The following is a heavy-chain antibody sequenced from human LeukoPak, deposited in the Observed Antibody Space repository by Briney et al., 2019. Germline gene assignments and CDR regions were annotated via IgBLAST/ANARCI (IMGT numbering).Heavy chain of an antibody. CDR2: IYTSGST. Sequence: PSETLSLACTVSGGSISSGSYYWSWIRQPAGKGLEWIGRIYTSGSTNYNPSLKSRVTISVDTSKNQFSLKLSSVTAADTAVYYCARDAPEMATISQYYYYYYMDVWGKGTTVTISS. CDR3: ARDAPEMATISQYYYYYYMDV. D-gene: IGHD5-24*01. CDR1: GGSISSGSYY. J-gene: IGHJ6*03. V-gene: IGHV4-61*02.